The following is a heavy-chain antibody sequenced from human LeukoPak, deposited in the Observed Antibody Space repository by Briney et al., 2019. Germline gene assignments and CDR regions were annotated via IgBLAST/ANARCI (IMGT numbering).Heavy chain of an antibody. J-gene: IGHJ4*02. Sequence: GRSLRLSCAASGFTFSSYGMHWVRQAPGKGLEWVAVISYDGSNKYYADSVKGRFTISRDNSKNTLYPQMNSPRAEDTAVYYCAKGNTAMVTHYYFDYWGQGTLVTVSS. V-gene: IGHV3-30*18. D-gene: IGHD5-18*01. CDR1: GFTFSSYG. CDR3: AKGNTAMVTHYYFDY. CDR2: ISYDGSNK.